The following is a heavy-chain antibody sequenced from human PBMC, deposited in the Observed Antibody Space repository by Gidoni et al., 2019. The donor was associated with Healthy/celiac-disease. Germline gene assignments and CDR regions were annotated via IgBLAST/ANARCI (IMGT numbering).Heavy chain of an antibody. D-gene: IGHD3-3*01. CDR2: ISYDGSNK. V-gene: IGHV3-30*04. CDR1: GFTFSSYA. J-gene: IGHJ4*02. CDR3: ARGPKRFLEWLSHFDY. Sequence: QVQLVESGGGVVQPGRSLRLSCAASGFTFSSYAMHWVRQAPGKGLEWVAVISYDGSNKYYADSVKGRFTISRDNSKNTLYLQMNILRAEDTAVYYCARGPKRFLEWLSHFDYWGQGTLVTVSS.